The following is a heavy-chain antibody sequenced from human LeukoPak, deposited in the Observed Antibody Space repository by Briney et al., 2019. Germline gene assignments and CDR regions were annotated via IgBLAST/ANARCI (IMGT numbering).Heavy chain of an antibody. CDR2: IYPSGST. J-gene: IGHJ4*02. CDR1: GVSISRYY. V-gene: IGHV4-4*07. CDR3: ARESRDTSGFYYGDY. Sequence: SETLSLTCTVSGVSISRYYWSWNRQPGGKGLEWLGRIYPSGSTNYNPSLKSRVAMSVDASKKQFSLELRSVTAADTAVYYCARESRDTSGFYYGDYWGPGTLVPVSS. D-gene: IGHD3-22*01.